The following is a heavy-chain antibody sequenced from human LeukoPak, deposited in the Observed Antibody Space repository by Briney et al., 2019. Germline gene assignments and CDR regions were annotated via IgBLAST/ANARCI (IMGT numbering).Heavy chain of an antibody. CDR3: VNVYSSGYYRRPGDY. D-gene: IGHD3-22*01. Sequence: GSLRLSCSASGFTFSSYEMHWVRQAPGKGLEYVSAINSNGGSTDYADSVKGRFTISRDNSKNTLYLQMSSLTTEDTAAYYCVNVYSSGYYRRPGDYWGQGTLVTVSS. J-gene: IGHJ4*02. CDR1: GFTFSSYE. CDR2: INSNGGST. V-gene: IGHV3-64D*09.